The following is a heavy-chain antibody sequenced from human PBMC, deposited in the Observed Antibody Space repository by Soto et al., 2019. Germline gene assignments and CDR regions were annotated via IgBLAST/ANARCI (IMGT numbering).Heavy chain of an antibody. Sequence: SETLSLTCTVSGGSISSSSYYWGWIRQPPGKGLEWIGSIYYSGSTYYNPSLKSRVTISVDTSKNQFSLKLSSVTAADTAVYYCASQGGIVVVPAAKDRSEYYYYYYGMDVWGQGTTVTVSS. CDR2: IYYSGST. CDR3: ASQGGIVVVPAAKDRSEYYYYYYGMDV. CDR1: GGSISSSSYY. D-gene: IGHD2-2*01. V-gene: IGHV4-39*01. J-gene: IGHJ6*02.